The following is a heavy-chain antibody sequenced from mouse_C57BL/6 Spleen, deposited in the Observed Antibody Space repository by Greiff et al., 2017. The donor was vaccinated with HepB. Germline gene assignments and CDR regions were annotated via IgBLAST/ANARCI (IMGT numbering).Heavy chain of an antibody. V-gene: IGHV1-47*01. CDR3: SARGDGNSYSWYFDV. CDR1: GYTFTTYP. J-gene: IGHJ1*03. CDR2: LHPYNGDT. Sequence: QVQLQQSGAELVKPGASVKMSCKASGYTFTTYPIEWMKQNHGKSLEWIGTLHPYNGDTKYNEKFKGKATLTVEKTSSTVYLVLSRLTSDDSAVFYCSARGDGNSYSWYFDVWGTGTTVTVSS. D-gene: IGHD1-1*01.